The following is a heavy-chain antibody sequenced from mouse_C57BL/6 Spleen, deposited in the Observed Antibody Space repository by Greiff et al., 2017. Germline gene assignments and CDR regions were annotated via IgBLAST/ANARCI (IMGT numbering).Heavy chain of an antibody. D-gene: IGHD2-4*01. V-gene: IGHV5-17*01. J-gene: IGHJ1*03. Sequence: EVQLVESGGGLVKPGGSLKLSCAASGFTFSDYGMHWVRQAPEKGLEWVAYISSGRSTIYYADTVKGRFTISRDNAKNTLFLQMTSLRSEDTAMYYCARKDYDHDGHFDVWGTGTTVTVSS. CDR3: ARKDYDHDGHFDV. CDR2: ISSGRSTI. CDR1: GFTFSDYG.